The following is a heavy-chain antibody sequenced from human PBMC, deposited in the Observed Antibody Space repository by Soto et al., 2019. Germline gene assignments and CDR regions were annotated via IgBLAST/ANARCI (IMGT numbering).Heavy chain of an antibody. J-gene: IGHJ3*02. D-gene: IGHD4-17*01. CDR2: IYYSGST. Sequence: SETLSLTCTVSGGSISSYYWSWIRQPPGKGLEWIGYIYYSGSTNYNPSLKSRVTISVDTSKNQFSLKLSSVTAADTAVYYCAREGYGDDDAFDIWGQGTMVTVSS. CDR1: GGSISSYY. CDR3: AREGYGDDDAFDI. V-gene: IGHV4-59*01.